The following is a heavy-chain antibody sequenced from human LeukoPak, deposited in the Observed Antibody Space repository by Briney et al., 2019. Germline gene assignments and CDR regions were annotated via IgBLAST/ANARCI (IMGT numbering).Heavy chain of an antibody. D-gene: IGHD4/OR15-4a*01. CDR1: GFTFSGFW. CDR3: ARDMVNQLESVDY. CDR2: IKYDGSKE. Sequence: GGSKRLSCAASGFTFSGFWMTWVRQAPGKGLEWVANIKYDGSKENYVDSVKGRFTISRDNAKNSLFLQMNSLRVEDTAVYYCARDMVNQLESVDYWGQGTLVTVSS. V-gene: IGHV3-7*01. J-gene: IGHJ4*02.